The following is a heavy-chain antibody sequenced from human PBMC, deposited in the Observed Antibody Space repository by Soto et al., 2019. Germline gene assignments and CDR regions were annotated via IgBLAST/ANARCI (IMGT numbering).Heavy chain of an antibody. J-gene: IGHJ6*02. D-gene: IGHD6-19*01. CDR1: GFTFNSYG. CDR2: IWYDGNTK. Sequence: QIQLVESGGGVVQPGRSLRLSCAASGFTFNSYGFNWVRQPPGKGLEWVAVIWYDGNTKYYADSVKGRFTISRDNLKNTLYLQMNSLTAEDTAVYYCARPLVAPVAGPYYYGMDVWGQGTTVTVSS. CDR3: ARPLVAPVAGPYYYGMDV. V-gene: IGHV3-33*01.